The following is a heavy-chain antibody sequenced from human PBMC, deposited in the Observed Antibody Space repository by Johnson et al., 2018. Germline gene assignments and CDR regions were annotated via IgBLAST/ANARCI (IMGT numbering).Heavy chain of an antibody. Sequence: VQLVESGGGLIQPGGSLRLSCAVSGFSVSSNYINWARQAPGKGMEWVSVINSGGITYYADSVKGRFTISRDNSKNTVVLQMNSLRAEDTAVYYCASGGYSDPEKFHHWGQGTLVTVSS. J-gene: IGHJ1*01. CDR1: GFSVSSNY. V-gene: IGHV3-53*01. CDR3: ASGGYSDPEKFHH. D-gene: IGHD3-22*01. CDR2: INSGGIT.